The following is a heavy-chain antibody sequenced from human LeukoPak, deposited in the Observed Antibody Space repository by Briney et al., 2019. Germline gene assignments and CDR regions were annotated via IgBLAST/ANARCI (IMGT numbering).Heavy chain of an antibody. D-gene: IGHD1-26*01. CDR3: ARGREWELLSF. CDR2: IYTSGSA. Sequence: SETLSLTCTVSGGSISSGSYYWSWIRQPAGKGLEWIGRIYTSGSANYNPSLKSRVTISVDTSKNQFSLKLSSATAADTAVYYCARGREWELLSFWGQGTLVTVSS. J-gene: IGHJ4*02. CDR1: GGSISSGSYY. V-gene: IGHV4-61*02.